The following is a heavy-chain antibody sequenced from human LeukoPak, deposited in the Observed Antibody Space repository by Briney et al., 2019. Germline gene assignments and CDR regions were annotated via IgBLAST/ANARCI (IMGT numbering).Heavy chain of an antibody. V-gene: IGHV1-69*05. CDR3: ARDLFDGHGYTFYYYGMDV. CDR2: IIPIFGTA. Sequence: GASVKVSCKASGGTFSSYAISWVRQAPGQGLEWMGGIIPIFGTANYAQKFQGRVTITTDESTSTAYMELSSLRSEDTAVYYCARDLFDGHGYTFYYYGMDVWGQGTTVTVSS. J-gene: IGHJ6*02. D-gene: IGHD3-16*01. CDR1: GGTFSSYA.